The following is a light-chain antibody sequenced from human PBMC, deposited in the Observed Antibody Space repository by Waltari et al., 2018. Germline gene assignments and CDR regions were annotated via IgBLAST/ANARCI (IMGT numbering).Light chain of an antibody. CDR1: QDIRVS. Sequence: DIQMTQSPSSLSASVGDRVTITCRASQDIRVSLVWYQQKPGKAPKLLLFAASRLESGVPSRFSGSGSGTEYTLTISSLQPEDFATYYCQQYYNTPPWTFGQGTKVEIK. CDR2: AAS. J-gene: IGKJ1*01. CDR3: QQYYNTPPWT. V-gene: IGKV1-NL1*01.